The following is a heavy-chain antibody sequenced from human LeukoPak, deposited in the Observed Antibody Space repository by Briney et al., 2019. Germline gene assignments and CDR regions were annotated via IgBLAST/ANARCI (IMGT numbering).Heavy chain of an antibody. D-gene: IGHD2-2*01. CDR1: GYTFTSYD. V-gene: IGHV1-8*01. Sequence: ASVKVSCKASGYTFTSYDINWVRQATGQGLEWMGWMNPNSGNTGYAQKFQGRVTMTRNTSISTAYMELSSLRSEDTAVYYCALDCSSTSRLRVGTSDDAFDIWGQGTMVTVSS. CDR3: ALDCSSTSRLRVGTSDDAFDI. J-gene: IGHJ3*02. CDR2: MNPNSGNT.